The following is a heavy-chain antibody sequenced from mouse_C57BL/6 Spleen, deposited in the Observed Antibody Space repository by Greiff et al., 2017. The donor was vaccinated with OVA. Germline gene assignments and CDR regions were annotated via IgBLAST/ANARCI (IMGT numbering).Heavy chain of an antibody. CDR3: ALTGEPYYAMDY. V-gene: IGHV1-55*01. Sequence: VQLVESGAELVKPGASVKMSCKASGYTFTSYWITWVKQRPGQGLEWIGDIYPGSGSTNYNEKFKSKATLTVDTSSSTAYMQLSSLTSEDSAVYYCALTGEPYYAMDYWGQGTSVTVSS. J-gene: IGHJ4*01. CDR2: IYPGSGST. CDR1: GYTFTSYW. D-gene: IGHD4-1*01.